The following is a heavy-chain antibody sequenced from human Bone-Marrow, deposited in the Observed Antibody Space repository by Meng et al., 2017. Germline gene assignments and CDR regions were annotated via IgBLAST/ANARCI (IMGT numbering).Heavy chain of an antibody. Sequence: QPQLQESGPGLVRPSEALSLTCSVSGGSISTSGYYWGWIRQPPGKGLEWIGSIGHSGFTYYTPSLKSRVPVSIDTSRNQFSLWLTSVTAADTAVYYCVRSSAWVRTGFDPWGQGTLVTVSS. CDR2: IGHSGFT. J-gene: IGHJ5*02. CDR3: VRSSAWVRTGFDP. D-gene: IGHD6-19*01. CDR1: GGSISTSGYY. V-gene: IGHV4-39*01.